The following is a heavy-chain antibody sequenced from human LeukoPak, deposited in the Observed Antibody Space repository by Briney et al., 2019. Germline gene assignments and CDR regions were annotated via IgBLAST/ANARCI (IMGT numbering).Heavy chain of an antibody. CDR3: ARVRGGSYYPPDY. J-gene: IGHJ4*02. V-gene: IGHV4-34*01. Sequence: SEALSLTCAVYGGSFSGYYWSWIRQPPGKGLEWIGEINHSGSTNYNPSLKSRVTISVDTSKNQFSLKLSSVTAADTAVYYCARVRGGSYYPPDYWGQGTLVTVSS. CDR2: INHSGST. D-gene: IGHD1-26*01. CDR1: GGSFSGYY.